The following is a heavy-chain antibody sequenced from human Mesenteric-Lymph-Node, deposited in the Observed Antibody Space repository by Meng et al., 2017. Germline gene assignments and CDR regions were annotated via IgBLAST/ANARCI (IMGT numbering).Heavy chain of an antibody. J-gene: IGHJ4*02. CDR1: GDSIRTSNYY. D-gene: IGHD2-2*01. V-gene: IGHV4-39*07. CDR3: AKAHYAGGCF. Sequence: SETLSLTCAVSGDSIRTSNYYWGWIRQSPGKGLEWIGTIYYSGNTYYNPSLKSRVTMSVDTSKNQFSLKLSSVTAADTAVYYCAKAHYAGGCFWGQGALVTVSS. CDR2: IYYSGNT.